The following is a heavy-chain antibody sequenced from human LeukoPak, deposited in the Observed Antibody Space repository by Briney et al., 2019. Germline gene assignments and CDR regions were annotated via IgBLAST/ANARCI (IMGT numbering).Heavy chain of an antibody. V-gene: IGHV1-69*02. Sequence: SVKVSCKASGGTFSSYTISWVRQAPGQGLEWMGRIIPILGIANYAQKFQGRVTITADKSTSTAYMELSSLRSEDTAVYYCARGSHPDAFDIWGQGTMVTVSS. CDR1: GGTFSSYT. CDR3: ARGSHPDAFDI. J-gene: IGHJ3*02. CDR2: IIPILGIA.